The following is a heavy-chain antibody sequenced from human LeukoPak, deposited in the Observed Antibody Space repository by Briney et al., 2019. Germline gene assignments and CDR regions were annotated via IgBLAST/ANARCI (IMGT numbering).Heavy chain of an antibody. V-gene: IGHV3-15*01. CDR1: GFTFSIPW. Sequence: PGGSLRLSCAGSGFTFSIPWMSWVRQAPGKGLEWVGRIKSKTAGGTADYAAPVKGRFIISRDDSKNTLYLQMNSLKTEDTAVYYCTTDYYDSHWGQGTLVTVSS. J-gene: IGHJ4*02. D-gene: IGHD3-22*01. CDR3: TTDYYDSH. CDR2: IKSKTAGGTA.